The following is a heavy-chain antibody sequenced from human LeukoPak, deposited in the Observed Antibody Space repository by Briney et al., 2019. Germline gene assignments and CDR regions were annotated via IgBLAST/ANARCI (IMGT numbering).Heavy chain of an antibody. J-gene: IGHJ4*02. CDR3: ARTAARRFDY. CDR2: INPTGGST. Sequence: ASVKVSCKASGYTSPSYFMHWVRQAPGQGLEWMGIINPTGGSTTYAQKFQGRVTMTRDTSTSTVYMELSSLRSDDTAVYYCARTAARRFDYWGQGTLVTVSS. V-gene: IGHV1-46*01. CDR1: GYTSPSYF. D-gene: IGHD6-6*01.